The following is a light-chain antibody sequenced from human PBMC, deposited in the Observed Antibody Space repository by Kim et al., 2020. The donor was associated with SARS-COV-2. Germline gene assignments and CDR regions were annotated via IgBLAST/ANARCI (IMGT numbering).Light chain of an antibody. J-gene: IGKJ1*01. CDR3: QQYAGSPRT. CDR1: QSVDSNY. Sequence: SPGERATRSGRASQSVDSNYLAWYQHKPGQAPRLLMYGASSRATGIPDRFSGSGSGTDFTLTISRLEPEDFAVYYCQQYAGSPRTFGQGTKVDIK. CDR2: GAS. V-gene: IGKV3-20*01.